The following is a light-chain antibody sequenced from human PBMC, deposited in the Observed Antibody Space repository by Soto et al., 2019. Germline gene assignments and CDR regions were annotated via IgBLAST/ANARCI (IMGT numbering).Light chain of an antibody. J-gene: IGKJ1*01. CDR1: QSIGSY. Sequence: DIQMTQSPSSLSASIGDRVTITCRASQSIGSYLNWYHQKPGKAPKLLIYSASSLQSGVPSRFSGSGSGTDFTLTINNLQPEDLATYYCQQSYTTARWTFGQGTKVDIK. CDR3: QQSYTTARWT. CDR2: SAS. V-gene: IGKV1-39*01.